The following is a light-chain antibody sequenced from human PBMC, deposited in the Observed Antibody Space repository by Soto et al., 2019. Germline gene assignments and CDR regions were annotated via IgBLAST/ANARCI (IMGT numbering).Light chain of an antibody. V-gene: IGLV2-23*03. CDR3: CSYAGSSTFAV. CDR2: EGS. CDR1: SSDVGSYNL. J-gene: IGLJ2*01. Sequence: QSALTQPASVSGSPGQSITISCTGTSSDVGSYNLVSWYQQHPGKAPKLMSYEGSKRPSGVSNRFSGSKSGNTASLTISGLQAEYEADYYCCSYAGSSTFAVFGGGTKLTVL.